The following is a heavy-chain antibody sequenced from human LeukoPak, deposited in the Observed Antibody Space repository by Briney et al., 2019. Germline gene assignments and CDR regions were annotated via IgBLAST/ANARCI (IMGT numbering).Heavy chain of an antibody. Sequence: SVKVSCKASGGTFCSYAISCVRQAPGQGLEWMGRIIPILGIANYAQKFQGRVTITADKSTSTAYMELSSLRSEDTAVYYCATSSRYSSGGYWGQGTLVTVSS. V-gene: IGHV1-69*04. CDR3: ATSSRYSSGGY. CDR2: IIPILGIA. J-gene: IGHJ4*02. CDR1: GGTFCSYA. D-gene: IGHD5-18*01.